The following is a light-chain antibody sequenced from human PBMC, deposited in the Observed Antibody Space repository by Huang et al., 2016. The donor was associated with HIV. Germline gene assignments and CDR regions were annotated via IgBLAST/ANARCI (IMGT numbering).Light chain of an antibody. CDR2: GAS. Sequence: DIQMTQAPPSLSAAVGDRVIITCRASQIINKYLNWYQQIPERAPKLLISGASSLQGGVSSRFSGSGSGTDFTLTIRDLQPEDTATYHCQQSYNIPRTFGQGTLLEI. CDR1: QIINKY. V-gene: IGKV1-39*01. CDR3: QQSYNIPRT. J-gene: IGKJ2*01.